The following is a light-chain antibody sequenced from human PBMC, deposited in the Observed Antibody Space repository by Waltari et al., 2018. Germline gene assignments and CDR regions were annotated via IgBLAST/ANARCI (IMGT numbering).Light chain of an antibody. CDR2: DAS. CDR3: QQRSNWPLT. J-gene: IGKJ4*01. Sequence: EIVLTQSPATLSLPPGDRATPSCRASQSVSSYLAWYQQKPGQAPRLLIYDASNRATGIPARFSGSGSGTDFTLTISSLEPEDFAVYYCQQRSNWPLTFGGGTKVEIK. CDR1: QSVSSY. V-gene: IGKV3-11*01.